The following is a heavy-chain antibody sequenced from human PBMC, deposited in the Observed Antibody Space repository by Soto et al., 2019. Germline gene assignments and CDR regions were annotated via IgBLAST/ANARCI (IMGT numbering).Heavy chain of an antibody. J-gene: IGHJ4*02. D-gene: IGHD2-15*01. Sequence: QVQLVQSGAEVKKPGASVKVSCKASGYTFTSYAMHWVRQAPGQRLEWMGWINAGKGNIKYSQKFQGRVTITRDTSASTAYMELSSLRSEDTAVYYCARGPGGPDGPGDYWGQGTLVTVSS. CDR3: ARGPGGPDGPGDY. V-gene: IGHV1-3*01. CDR2: INAGKGNI. CDR1: GYTFTSYA.